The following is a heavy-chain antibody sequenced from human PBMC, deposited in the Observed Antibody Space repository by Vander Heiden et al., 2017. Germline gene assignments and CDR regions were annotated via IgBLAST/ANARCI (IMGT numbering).Heavy chain of an antibody. V-gene: IGHV3-30-3*01. CDR1: GLPFSSYA. Sequence: QVQLVESGGGGVQPGRSLRLSCAASGLPFSSYAMHWVRQAPGRGLEWVAVISYDGSNKYYADSVKGRFTISRDNSKNTLYLQMNSLRAEDTAVYYCARDENSGSYFYYFDYWGQGTLVTVSS. J-gene: IGHJ4*02. D-gene: IGHD1-26*01. CDR3: ARDENSGSYFYYFDY. CDR2: ISYDGSNK.